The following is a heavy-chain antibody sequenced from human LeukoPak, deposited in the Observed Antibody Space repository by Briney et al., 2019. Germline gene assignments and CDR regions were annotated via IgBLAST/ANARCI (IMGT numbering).Heavy chain of an antibody. D-gene: IGHD2-2*01. CDR3: TTPNCSSTSCYRRYYNWFDP. V-gene: IGHV3-15*07. J-gene: IGHJ5*02. CDR2: VKSIADGWTT. Sequence: PGGSLRLSWAAAGFIFSNAWMNWVRQAPGKGLEWVGRVKSIADGWTTDYAATVKGRFTISIDDSQNTLYLQMNSLKTEDTAVYYCTTPNCSSTSCYRRYYNWFDPWGQGTLVTVSS. CDR1: GFIFSNAW.